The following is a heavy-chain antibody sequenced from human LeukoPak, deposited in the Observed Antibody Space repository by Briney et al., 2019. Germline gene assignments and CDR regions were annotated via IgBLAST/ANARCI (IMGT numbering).Heavy chain of an antibody. D-gene: IGHD6-6*01. J-gene: IGHJ4*02. CDR2: IRYDGSNK. Sequence: PGGSLRLSCAASGFTFSTYGMHWVRQAPGKGPEWVAFIRYDGSNKYYADSVKGRFTISRDNSKNTLYLQMNSLRAEDTAVYYCAKDQGAARTTFDYWGQGTLVTVSS. CDR3: AKDQGAARTTFDY. CDR1: GFTFSTYG. V-gene: IGHV3-30*02.